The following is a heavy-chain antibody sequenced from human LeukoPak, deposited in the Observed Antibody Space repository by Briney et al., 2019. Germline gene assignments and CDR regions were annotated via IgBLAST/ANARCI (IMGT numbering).Heavy chain of an antibody. CDR2: VKQDGSEK. D-gene: IGHD3-9*01. J-gene: IGHJ6*02. Sequence: GGSLRLSCAASGFTLSSYWMSWVRQAPGKGLEWVANVKQDGSEKYYVDSVKGRFTISRDNAKNSLYLQMNSLRAEDTAVYYCARDPLRSTIRRLYYGMDVWGQGTTVTVSS. CDR1: GFTLSSYW. V-gene: IGHV3-7*01. CDR3: ARDPLRSTIRRLYYGMDV.